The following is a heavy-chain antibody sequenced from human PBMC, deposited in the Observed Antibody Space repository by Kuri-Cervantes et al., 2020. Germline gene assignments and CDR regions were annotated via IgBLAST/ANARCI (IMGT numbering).Heavy chain of an antibody. CDR2: ISGSGGST. J-gene: IGHJ5*02. Sequence: GGSLRLSCAASGFTFSDYYMSWIRQAPGKGLEWVSAISGSGGSTYYADSVKGRFTISRDNSKSTLYLHMNSLRAEDTALYYCATSPNYYDSPWFDPWGQGTLVTVSS. V-gene: IGHV3-23*01. CDR3: ATSPNYYDSPWFDP. CDR1: GFTFSDYY. D-gene: IGHD3-22*01.